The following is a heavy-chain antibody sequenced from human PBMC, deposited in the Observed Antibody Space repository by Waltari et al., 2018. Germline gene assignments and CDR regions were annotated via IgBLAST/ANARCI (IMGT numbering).Heavy chain of an antibody. Sequence: QVQLQESGPGLVKPSETLSLTCTVSGGSISSYYWSWIRQPPGKGLEWIGYIYYSGSTNYHPSLKSRVTISVDTSKNQFSLKLSSVTAADTAVYYCARGVYYYYMDVWGKGTTVTISS. CDR3: ARGVYYYYMDV. V-gene: IGHV4-59*08. CDR2: IYYSGST. CDR1: GGSISSYY. J-gene: IGHJ6*03.